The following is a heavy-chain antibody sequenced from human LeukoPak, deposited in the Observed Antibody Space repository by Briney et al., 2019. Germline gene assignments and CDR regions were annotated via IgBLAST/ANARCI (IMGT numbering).Heavy chain of an antibody. CDR3: ARDHPFRAGAGYYGMDV. J-gene: IGHJ6*02. D-gene: IGHD1-26*01. Sequence: PGGSLGLSCAASGFTFSSYSMNWVRQAPGKGRGWVSYISSSSSTIYYADSVKGRFTISRDNAKNSLYLQMNSLRDEDTAVYYCARDHPFRAGAGYYGMDVWGQGTTVTVSS. V-gene: IGHV3-48*02. CDR2: ISSSSSTI. CDR1: GFTFSSYS.